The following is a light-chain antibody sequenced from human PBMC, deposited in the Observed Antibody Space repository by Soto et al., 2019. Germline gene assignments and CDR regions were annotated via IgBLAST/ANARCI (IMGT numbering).Light chain of an antibody. V-gene: IGKV3-20*01. CDR2: GAS. Sequence: EIVWTQSRGTLSLSPGERATLSCRASQNVSSSYLAWYQQKPGQAPRLLIYGASTRATGIPDRFGGSGSGTDFTLTISRLEPEDFAVYYCQQYSFLPRTFGQGTKVDIK. CDR1: QNVSSSY. J-gene: IGKJ1*01. CDR3: QQYSFLPRT.